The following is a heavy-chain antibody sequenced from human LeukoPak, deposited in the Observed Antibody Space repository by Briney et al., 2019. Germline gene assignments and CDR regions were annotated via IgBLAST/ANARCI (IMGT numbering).Heavy chain of an antibody. CDR3: AAGSGWYRFDY. Sequence: SVKVSCKASGFTFTSSTMQWVRQARGQSLEWIGWIVVGSGNTNYAQKFQERVTITWDMSTSTAYMELSSLRSEDTAVYYCAAGSGWYRFDYWGQGTLVTVSS. D-gene: IGHD6-19*01. CDR2: IVVGSGNT. V-gene: IGHV1-58*02. J-gene: IGHJ4*02. CDR1: GFTFTSST.